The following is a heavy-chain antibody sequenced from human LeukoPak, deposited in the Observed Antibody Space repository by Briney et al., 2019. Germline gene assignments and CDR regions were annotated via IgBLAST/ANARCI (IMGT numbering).Heavy chain of an antibody. D-gene: IGHD3-22*01. CDR3: ARDFQGSGYYFDY. Sequence: SVKVSCKASGGTFSSYAISWVRQAPGQGLEWMGGIIPIFGTANYAQKFQGRVTITADESTSTAYMELSSLRSEDTAVHYCARDFQGSGYYFDYWGQGTLVTVSS. CDR2: IIPIFGTA. CDR1: GGTFSSYA. J-gene: IGHJ4*02. V-gene: IGHV1-69*13.